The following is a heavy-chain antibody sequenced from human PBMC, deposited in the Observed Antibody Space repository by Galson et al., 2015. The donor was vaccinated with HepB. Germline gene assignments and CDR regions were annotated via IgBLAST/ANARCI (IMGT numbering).Heavy chain of an antibody. J-gene: IGHJ3*02. V-gene: IGHV3-30-3*01. Sequence: SLRLSCAASGFTFSSYAMHWVRQAPGKGLEWVAVISYDGSNKYYADSVKGRFTISRDNSKNTLYLQMNSLRAEDTAVYYCARDSAITMVRGVAGPYDAFDIWGQGTMVTVSS. D-gene: IGHD3-10*01. CDR3: ARDSAITMVRGVAGPYDAFDI. CDR1: GFTFSSYA. CDR2: ISYDGSNK.